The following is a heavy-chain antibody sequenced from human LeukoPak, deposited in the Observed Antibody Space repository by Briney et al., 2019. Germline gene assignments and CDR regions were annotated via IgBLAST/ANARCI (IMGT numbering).Heavy chain of an antibody. V-gene: IGHV1-2*02. CDR3: ARYVVAGDWFDP. D-gene: IGHD2-21*01. CDR1: GYTFTSYG. CDR2: INPNSGGT. J-gene: IGHJ5*02. Sequence: ASVKVSCKASGYTFTSYGISWVRQAPGQGLEWMGWINPNSGGTNYAQKFQGRVTMTRDTSISTAYMELSRLRSDDTAVYYCARYVVAGDWFDPWGQGTLVTVSS.